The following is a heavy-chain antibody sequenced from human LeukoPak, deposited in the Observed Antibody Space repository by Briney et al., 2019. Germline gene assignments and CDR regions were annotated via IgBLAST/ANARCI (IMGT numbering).Heavy chain of an antibody. Sequence: ASVKVSCKASGYTFTSYDINLVRQATGQGLEWMGWMNPNSGNTGYAQKIQGRVTMTRNTSISTAYMELSSLRSEDTAVYYCARVVVAGPRAFDYWGQGTLVTVSS. D-gene: IGHD6-19*01. CDR2: MNPNSGNT. CDR1: GYTFTSYD. V-gene: IGHV1-8*01. J-gene: IGHJ4*02. CDR3: ARVVVAGPRAFDY.